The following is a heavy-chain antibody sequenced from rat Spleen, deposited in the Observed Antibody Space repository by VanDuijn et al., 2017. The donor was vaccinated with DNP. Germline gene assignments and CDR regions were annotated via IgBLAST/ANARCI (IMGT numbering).Heavy chain of an antibody. CDR3: ARSHTTGLTWFAY. V-gene: IGHV2S12*01. CDR2: ISSGGST. CDR1: GFSLTNYA. D-gene: IGHD1-9*01. J-gene: IGHJ3*01. Sequence: QVQLKESGPGLVQPSQTLSPTCTVFGFSLTNYAVGWVRQPPGKGLEWIAAISSGGSTYYNSALKSRLSISRDTSKSQVFLKMNSLQTEDTAMYFCARSHTTGLTWFAYWGQGTLVTVSS.